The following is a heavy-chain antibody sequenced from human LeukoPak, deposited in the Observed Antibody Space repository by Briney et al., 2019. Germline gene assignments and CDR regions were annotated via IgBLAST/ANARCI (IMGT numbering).Heavy chain of an antibody. Sequence: HAGGSLRLSCAASGFTFSSYAMSWVRQAPGKGLEWVSSISGSGHSTYYADSVKGRLTISRDNSKNTLYPQMNSLRAEDTAVFYCAIHYYDSSGHLDSWGQGTLVTVSS. CDR3: AIHYYDSSGHLDS. V-gene: IGHV3-23*01. D-gene: IGHD3-22*01. CDR2: ISGSGHST. J-gene: IGHJ4*02. CDR1: GFTFSSYA.